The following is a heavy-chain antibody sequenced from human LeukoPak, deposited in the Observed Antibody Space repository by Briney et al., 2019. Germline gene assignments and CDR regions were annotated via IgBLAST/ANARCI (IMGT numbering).Heavy chain of an antibody. CDR1: GFTFNSYG. CDR3: AKMDTAMVTGYYYYYMDV. Sequence: GGSLRLSCAASGFTFNSYGMHWVRQAPGKGLEWVAFIRYDGSNKYYADSVKGRFTISRDNSKNTLYLQMNSLRAEDTAVYYCAKMDTAMVTGYYYYYMDVWGKGTTVTVSS. D-gene: IGHD5-18*01. CDR2: IRYDGSNK. J-gene: IGHJ6*03. V-gene: IGHV3-30*02.